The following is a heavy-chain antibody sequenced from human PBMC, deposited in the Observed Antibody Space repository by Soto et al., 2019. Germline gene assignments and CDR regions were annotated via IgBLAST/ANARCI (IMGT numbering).Heavy chain of an antibody. CDR1: GFTFTNAW. CDR2: IKSKTDGGTT. CDR3: TTLTMRVVHPDY. D-gene: IGHD3-22*01. J-gene: IGHJ4*02. Sequence: EVQLVESGGGLVKPGGSLRLSCAVSGFTFTNAWMNWVRQAPGKGLEWVGRIKSKTDGGTTDYAAPVKGRFTISRDDSKTALYLQMNSLKIEDTAVYYCTTLTMRVVHPDYWGQGTLVTVSS. V-gene: IGHV3-15*01.